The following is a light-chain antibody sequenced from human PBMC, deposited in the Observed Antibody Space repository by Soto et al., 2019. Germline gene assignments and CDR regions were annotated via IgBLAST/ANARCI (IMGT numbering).Light chain of an antibody. V-gene: IGLV2-14*03. J-gene: IGLJ1*01. CDR3: CSYTTSNXRQIV. CDR1: SSDVGGYNY. CDR2: DVS. Sequence: QSALTQPASVSGSPGQSITISCTGTSSDVGGYNYVSWYQQHPGKAPKFMIYDVSSRPSGVSNRFSGSKSGNTASLTISGLQAEDEADYYCCSYTTSNXRQIVFGTGTKVTVL.